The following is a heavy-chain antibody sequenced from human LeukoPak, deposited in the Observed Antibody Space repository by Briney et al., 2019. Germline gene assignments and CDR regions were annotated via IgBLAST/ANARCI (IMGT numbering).Heavy chain of an antibody. CDR1: GGSISSGGYY. CDR2: IYYSGST. J-gene: IGHJ4*02. D-gene: IGHD3-22*01. Sequence: SETLSLTCTVSGGSISSGGYYRSWIRQHPGKGLEWIGYIYYSGSTCYNPSLKSRVTISVDTSKNQFSLKLSSVTAADTAVYYCARATYYYDSSGYYPKDYFDYWGQGTLVTVSS. CDR3: ARATYYYDSSGYYPKDYFDY. V-gene: IGHV4-31*03.